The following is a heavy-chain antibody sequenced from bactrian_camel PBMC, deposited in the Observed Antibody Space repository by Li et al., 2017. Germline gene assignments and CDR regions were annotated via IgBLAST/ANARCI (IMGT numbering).Heavy chain of an antibody. CDR1: DSSFSGRW. CDR2: FYSDGSHA. V-gene: IGHV3S6*01. D-gene: IGHD7*01. CDR3: AADGGGTWYSPNY. Sequence: HVQLVESGGGLAQPGGSLRLSCVTSDSSFSGRWMHWVRQAPGKGLEWVSAFYSDGSHAYYADSVKGRFTISKDDAKNMLYLQMNSLKPEDTAVYYCAADGGGTWYSPNYWGQGTQVTVS. J-gene: IGHJ4*01.